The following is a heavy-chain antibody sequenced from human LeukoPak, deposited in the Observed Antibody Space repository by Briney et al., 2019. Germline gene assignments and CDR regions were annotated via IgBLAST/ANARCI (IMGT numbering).Heavy chain of an antibody. CDR1: GYTFTSYG. J-gene: IGHJ5*02. CDR2: ISAYNGNT. V-gene: IGHV1-18*01. CDR3: VRAQGYYDSSGYYKGLTPGLWFDP. Sequence: ASVKVSCKASGYTFTSYGISWVRQAPGQGLEWMGWISAYNGNTNYAQKLQGRVTMTTDTSTSTAYMELRSLRSDDTAVYYCVRAQGYYDSSGYYKGLTPGLWFDPWGQGTLVTVSS. D-gene: IGHD3-22*01.